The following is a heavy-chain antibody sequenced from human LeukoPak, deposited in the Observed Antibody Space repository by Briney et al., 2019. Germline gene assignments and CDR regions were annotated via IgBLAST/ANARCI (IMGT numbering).Heavy chain of an antibody. CDR2: IYAGGST. CDR3: AREEDVSDYYYYGLDV. Sequence: PGGSLRLSCAASGFTVSSHYMNWVRQAPGKGLEWVSVIYAGGSTYYADSVKGRFAISRDNSKNTLYLQMNSLTTEDTAMYYCAREEDVSDYYYYGLDVWGQGTPVTVSS. D-gene: IGHD3-16*02. J-gene: IGHJ6*02. V-gene: IGHV3-66*02. CDR1: GFTVSSHY.